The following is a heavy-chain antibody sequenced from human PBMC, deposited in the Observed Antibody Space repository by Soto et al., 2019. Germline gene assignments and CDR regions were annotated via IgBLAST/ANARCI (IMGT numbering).Heavy chain of an antibody. V-gene: IGHV4-4*08. CDR2: ISDSGRT. Sequence: SETLSLTCTVSGASITTFYWSWIRQPPGRGLEWIGYISDSGRTDYIPSLKSRVTISLDTSKNQFSLRLNSVTAADTAVYFCVRSSIEPRIFMYPFNYWGLGTLVTVSS. CDR1: GASITTFY. CDR3: VRSSIEPRIFMYPFNY. J-gene: IGHJ4*02. D-gene: IGHD6-6*01.